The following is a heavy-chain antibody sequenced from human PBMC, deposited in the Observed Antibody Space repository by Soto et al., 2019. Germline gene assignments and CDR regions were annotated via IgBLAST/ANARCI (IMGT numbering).Heavy chain of an antibody. CDR3: KKEKSVMYRGHDALAI. CDR1: GFTFSSYE. CDR2: ISSSGNI. D-gene: IGHD5-12*01. Sequence: PGGSLRLSCAASGFTFSSYEMDWVRQAPGKGLEWVAYISSSGNIMYGESVMGRFTISRDNADNSLYLQMNSLTAEDTAVYYCKKEKSVMYRGHDALAIGGVGTLGTVS. J-gene: IGHJ1*01. V-gene: IGHV3-48*03.